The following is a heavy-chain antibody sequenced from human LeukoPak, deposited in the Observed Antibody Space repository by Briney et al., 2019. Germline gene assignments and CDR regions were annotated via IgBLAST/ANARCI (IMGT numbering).Heavy chain of an antibody. Sequence: GGSLRLSCAASGFTFSNYWMSWVRQAPGKGLEWVANIKEDGSGKYYVDSVKGRFTVSRDNAKNSLYLQMNSLRAEDTAVYYCAREGYSPRDGYNFNFDYWGQGTLVTVSS. CDR3: AREGYSPRDGYNFNFDY. V-gene: IGHV3-7*01. J-gene: IGHJ4*02. CDR1: GFTFSNYW. CDR2: IKEDGSGK. D-gene: IGHD5-24*01.